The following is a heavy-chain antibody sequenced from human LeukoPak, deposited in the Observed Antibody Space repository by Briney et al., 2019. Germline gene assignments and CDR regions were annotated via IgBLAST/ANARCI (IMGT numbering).Heavy chain of an antibody. Sequence: PSETLSLTCTVSGGSISSYYWSWIRQPPGKGLEWIGYIYYSGSTNYNPSLKSRVTISVDTSKNQFSLKLSSVTAADTAVYYCARWGLSIAAAWGQGTLVTVSS. CDR2: IYYSGST. D-gene: IGHD6-13*01. CDR3: ARWGLSIAAA. V-gene: IGHV4-59*01. J-gene: IGHJ4*02. CDR1: GGSISSYY.